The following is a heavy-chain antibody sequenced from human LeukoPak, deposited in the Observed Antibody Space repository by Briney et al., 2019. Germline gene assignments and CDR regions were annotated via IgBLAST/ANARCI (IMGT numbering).Heavy chain of an antibody. J-gene: IGHJ4*02. D-gene: IGHD1/OR15-1a*01. V-gene: IGHV3-23*01. CDR3: AKELWKNGNSPWSDY. Sequence: GGSLRLSCAASGFTFTSYWMSWVRQAPGKGLEWVSAISGSGGSTYYADSVKGRFTISRDNSKNTLYLQMNSLRAEDTAVYYCAKELWKNGNSPWSDYWGQGTLVTVSS. CDR1: GFTFTSYW. CDR2: ISGSGGST.